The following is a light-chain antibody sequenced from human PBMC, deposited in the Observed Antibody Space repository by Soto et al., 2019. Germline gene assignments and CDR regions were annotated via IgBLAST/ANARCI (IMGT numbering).Light chain of an antibody. V-gene: IGKV3-11*01. J-gene: IGKJ4*01. Sequence: EIVLTQSPATLSLSPGERATLSCRASQSVSSYLAWYQQKAGQAPRLLIYDASNRATGIPARFSGSVSGTGFTLTISSLEPEDFAVYYCQQRSNWRWLTFGGGTKVDIK. CDR2: DAS. CDR1: QSVSSY. CDR3: QQRSNWRWLT.